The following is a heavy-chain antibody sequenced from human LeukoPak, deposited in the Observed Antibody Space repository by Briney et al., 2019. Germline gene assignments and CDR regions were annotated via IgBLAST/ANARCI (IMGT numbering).Heavy chain of an antibody. V-gene: IGHV3-23*01. CDR3: ARMGGIDYALDAFDI. Sequence: GSLRLSCAASGFPFSSYAMSWVRPAPGKGLEWVPAISGSGGSTYYADSVKGRFTISRDNSKNTLYLQMNSLRAEDTAVYYCARMGGIDYALDAFDIWGQGTMVTVSS. D-gene: IGHD4-17*01. CDR2: ISGSGGST. CDR1: GFPFSSYA. J-gene: IGHJ3*02.